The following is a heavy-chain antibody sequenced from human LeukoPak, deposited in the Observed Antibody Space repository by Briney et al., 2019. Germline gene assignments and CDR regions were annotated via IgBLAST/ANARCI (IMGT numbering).Heavy chain of an antibody. CDR1: GGSISSYY. Sequence: PSETLSLTCTVSGGSISSYYWSWIRQPPGKGLEWIGYIYYSGSTNYNPSLKSRVTISVDTSKNQFSLKLSSVTAAGTAVYYCARDLSLGFDPWGQGTLVTVSS. J-gene: IGHJ5*02. CDR2: IYYSGST. D-gene: IGHD2/OR15-2a*01. V-gene: IGHV4-59*01. CDR3: ARDLSLGFDP.